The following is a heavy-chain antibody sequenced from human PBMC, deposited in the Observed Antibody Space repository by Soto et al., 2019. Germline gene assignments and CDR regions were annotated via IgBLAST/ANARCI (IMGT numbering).Heavy chain of an antibody. V-gene: IGHV1-18*01. J-gene: IGHJ6*02. D-gene: IGHD4-4*01. CDR1: GYTFTSYG. Sequence: QVQLVQSGAEVKKPGASVKVSCKASGYTFTSYGISWVRQAPGQGLEWMGWISAYNGNTNYAQKLQGRVTMTTDTSTRTAYMELRSLRSDDTAVYYCAREGFTVTKADGYYYYGMDVWGQGTTVTVSS. CDR3: AREGFTVTKADGYYYYGMDV. CDR2: ISAYNGNT.